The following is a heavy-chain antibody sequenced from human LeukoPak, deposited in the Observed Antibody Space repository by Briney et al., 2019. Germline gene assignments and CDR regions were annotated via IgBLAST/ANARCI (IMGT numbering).Heavy chain of an antibody. D-gene: IGHD1-26*01. J-gene: IGHJ4*02. V-gene: IGHV4-38-2*01. CDR2: IYHSGST. CDR3: ARGRGSYYYYFDY. CDR1: GYSISSGYY. Sequence: SETLSLTCAVSGYSISSGYYWGWIRQPPGKGLEWIGSIYHSGSTYYNPSLKSRVTISVDTSKNQFSLKLTSVTAADTAVYYCARGRGSYYYYFDYWGQGTLVTVSS.